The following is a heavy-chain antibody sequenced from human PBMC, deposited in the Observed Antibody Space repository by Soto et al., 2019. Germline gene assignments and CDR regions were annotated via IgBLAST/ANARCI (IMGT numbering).Heavy chain of an antibody. D-gene: IGHD2-21*02. CDR2: IIPLFGTA. Sequence: QGQLVQAGGDVKKPGSSVKVSCKASGGTFSSYPMSWVRQAPGQGLEWMGGIIPLFGTADYAQKFQGRVTFTADESTSTAYMELSSLRSEDTAVYYCARGGNSDYYYGMNVWGQGTTVTVSS. CDR1: GGTFSSYP. J-gene: IGHJ6*02. V-gene: IGHV1-69*01. CDR3: ARGGNSDYYYGMNV.